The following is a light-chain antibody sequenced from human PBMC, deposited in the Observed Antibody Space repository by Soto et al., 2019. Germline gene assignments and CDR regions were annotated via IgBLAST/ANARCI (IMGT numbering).Light chain of an antibody. CDR1: QGVYSNY. J-gene: IGKJ5*01. V-gene: IGKV3-20*01. CDR3: QQYGSAPIT. Sequence: EIVLTQSPGTLSLSPGDRATLSCRACQGVYSNYVAWYQQKTGQAPRFLIYGASSRATGIPDRFSGSGSGTDFTLTISRLEPEDFAVYYCQQYGSAPITFGQGTRLEIK. CDR2: GAS.